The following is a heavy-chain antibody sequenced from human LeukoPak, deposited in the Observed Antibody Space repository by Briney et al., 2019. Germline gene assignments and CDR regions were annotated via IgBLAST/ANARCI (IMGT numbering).Heavy chain of an antibody. Sequence: TGGSLRLSCAASGFTFSSYAMSWVRQAPGKGLEWVSAISGSGGSTYYADSVKGRFTISRDNSKHTLYLQMNSLRAEDTAVYYCAKLFEGGAAASFDYWGQGTLVTVSS. J-gene: IGHJ4*02. V-gene: IGHV3-23*01. CDR1: GFTFSSYA. CDR3: AKLFEGGAAASFDY. D-gene: IGHD6-13*01. CDR2: ISGSGGST.